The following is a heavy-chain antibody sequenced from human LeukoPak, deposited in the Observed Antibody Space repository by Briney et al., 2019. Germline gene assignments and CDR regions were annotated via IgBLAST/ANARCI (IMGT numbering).Heavy chain of an antibody. D-gene: IGHD2-8*01. Sequence: GGSLRLSCAASGFTFSSYGMHWVRQAPGKGLEWVAFIRYDGSNKYYADSVKGRFTISRDNSKNTLYLQMNSLRAEDTAVYYCAKAPRCTRTIRYDREYYYYYMDVWGKGTTVTISS. CDR2: IRYDGSNK. CDR3: AKAPRCTRTIRYDREYYYYYMDV. J-gene: IGHJ6*03. V-gene: IGHV3-30*02. CDR1: GFTFSSYG.